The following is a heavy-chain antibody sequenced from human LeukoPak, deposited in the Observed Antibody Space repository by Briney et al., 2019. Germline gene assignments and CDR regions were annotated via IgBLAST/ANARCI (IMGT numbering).Heavy chain of an antibody. D-gene: IGHD3-3*02. Sequence: EASVKVSCKASGGTFGSYAISWVRQAPGQGLEWMGGIIPIFGTANYAQKFQGRVTITADESTSTAYMELSSLRSEDTAVYYCARPHFWSGSNDAFDIWGQGTMATVSS. CDR3: ARPHFWSGSNDAFDI. CDR2: IIPIFGTA. J-gene: IGHJ3*02. V-gene: IGHV1-69*13. CDR1: GGTFGSYA.